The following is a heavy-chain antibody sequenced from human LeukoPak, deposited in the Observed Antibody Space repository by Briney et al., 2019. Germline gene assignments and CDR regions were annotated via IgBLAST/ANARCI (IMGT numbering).Heavy chain of an antibody. V-gene: IGHV1-18*01. CDR1: GGTFSSYA. J-gene: IGHJ4*02. D-gene: IGHD6-19*01. Sequence: ASVKVSCKASGGTFSSYAISWVRQAPGQGLEWMGWISAYNGKTNYAQKLQGRVTMTTDTSTSTAYMELRSLRSDDTAVYYCARREQWLVGDDYWGQGTLVTVSS. CDR3: ARREQWLVGDDY. CDR2: ISAYNGKT.